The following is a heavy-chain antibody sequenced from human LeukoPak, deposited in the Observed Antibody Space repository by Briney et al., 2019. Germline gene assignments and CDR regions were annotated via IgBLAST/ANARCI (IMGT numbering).Heavy chain of an antibody. CDR1: GLTFSTYW. CDR3: VSEARVGGVLQY. D-gene: IGHD1-26*01. Sequence: PGGSLRLSCAASGLTFSTYWMHWVRQPPGKGLAWVARINPDGSIRTYADSVQGRVTISRDTAKDTLFLQMNSLRAEDTAVYYCVSEARVGGVLQYWGQGPLVTVSS. CDR2: INPDGSIR. V-gene: IGHV3-74*03. J-gene: IGHJ4*02.